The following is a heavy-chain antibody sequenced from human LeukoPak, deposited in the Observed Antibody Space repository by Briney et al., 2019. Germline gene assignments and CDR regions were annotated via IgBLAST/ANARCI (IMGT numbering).Heavy chain of an antibody. Sequence: GGSLRLSCAASGFTFSSYSMNWVRQAPGKGLEWVSYISSSSSTIYYADSVKGRFTISRDNAKNSLYLQMNSLRAEDTAVYYCATGGSYIFDWGQGTLVTVSS. CDR2: ISSSSSTI. V-gene: IGHV3-48*01. D-gene: IGHD1-26*01. J-gene: IGHJ4*02. CDR3: ATGGSYIFD. CDR1: GFTFSSYS.